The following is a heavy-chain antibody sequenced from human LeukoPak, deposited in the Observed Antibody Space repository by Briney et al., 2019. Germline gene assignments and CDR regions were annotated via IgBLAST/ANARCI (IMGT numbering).Heavy chain of an antibody. D-gene: IGHD6-6*01. V-gene: IGHV3-30*04. CDR1: GFTFSGSA. J-gene: IGHJ4*02. CDR3: ARMGRIAARPEDY. Sequence: PGGSLRLSCAASGFTFSGSAMHWVRQAPGKGLEWVAVISYDGSNKYYADSVKGRFTISRDNSKNTLYLQMNSLRAEDTAVYYCARMGRIAARPEDYWGQGTLVTVSS. CDR2: ISYDGSNK.